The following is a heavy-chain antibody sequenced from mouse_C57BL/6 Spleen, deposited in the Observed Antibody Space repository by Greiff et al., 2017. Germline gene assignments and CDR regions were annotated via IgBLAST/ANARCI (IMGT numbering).Heavy chain of an antibody. J-gene: IGHJ1*03. CDR2: IHPNSGST. V-gene: IGHV1-64*01. CDR1: GYTFTSYW. Sequence: QVQLQQPGAELVKPGASVKLSCKASGYTFTSYWMHWVKQRPGQGLEWIGMIHPNSGSTNYNKKFKSKATLTVDKSSSTAYMQLSSLTSEDSAVYYCARNYDYDWYFDDWGKGTTVTVSS. D-gene: IGHD2-4*01. CDR3: ARNYDYDWYFDD.